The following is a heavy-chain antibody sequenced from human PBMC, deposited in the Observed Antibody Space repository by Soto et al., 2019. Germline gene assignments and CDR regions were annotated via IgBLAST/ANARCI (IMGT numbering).Heavy chain of an antibody. CDR2: IHIYSCGT. Sequence: QVPLVQSGAEVKKPGASVKVSCKASGFTCTDYFMHWMRQAPGQGLEWMGDIHIYSCGTQFAPKFQGRVTLTRDTSSTPAYIDLSSLTSHDTCAYFCARDSTTLAGTFFDCLGQGGLVTVSA. CDR1: GFTCTDYF. J-gene: IGHJ4*02. D-gene: IGHD2-15*01. CDR3: ARDSTTLAGTFFDC. V-gene: IGHV1-2*02.